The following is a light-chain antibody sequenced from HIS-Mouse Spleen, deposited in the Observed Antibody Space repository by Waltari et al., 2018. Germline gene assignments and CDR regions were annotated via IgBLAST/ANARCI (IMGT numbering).Light chain of an antibody. V-gene: IGKV4-1*01. CDR3: QQCYSTPYT. Sequence: DIVMTQSPDSLAVSLGERATINCKSSRSVVYSSNNKNYLAWYQQKPGQPPKLLIYWASTRESGVPDRFSGSGSGTDFTLTISSLQAEDVAVYYCQQCYSTPYTFGQGTKLEIK. J-gene: IGKJ2*01. CDR2: WAS. CDR1: RSVVYSSNNKNY.